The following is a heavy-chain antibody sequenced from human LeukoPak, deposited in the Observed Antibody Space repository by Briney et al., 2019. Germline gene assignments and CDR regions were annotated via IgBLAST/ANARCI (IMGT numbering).Heavy chain of an antibody. D-gene: IGHD3-16*01. CDR2: LYYNGVTYYNGVT. CDR3: VRRNYLSSRSDP. V-gene: IGHV4-39*02. Sequence: SETLSLTCTVSGGSISPSDYLWAWVRQPPGKGLEWVGDLYYNGVTYYNGVTSYSPSLRSRVTISEATSKNHFSLYLHSATAADTAVYDCVRRNYLSSRSDPWGRGTLVTVSS. CDR1: GGSISPSDYL. J-gene: IGHJ5*02.